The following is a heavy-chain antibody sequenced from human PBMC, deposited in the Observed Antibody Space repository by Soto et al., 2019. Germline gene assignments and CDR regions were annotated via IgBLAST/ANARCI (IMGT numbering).Heavy chain of an antibody. CDR2: IYYSGST. D-gene: IGHD1-1*01. V-gene: IGHV4-61*01. Sequence: SETLSLTCTVSGGSVSSGSYYWSWIRQPPGKGLEWIGYIYYSGSTNYNPSLKSRVTISVDTSKNQFSLKLSSVTAADTAVYYCARDGRATGTTRSYYYGMDVWGQGTTVTVSS. J-gene: IGHJ6*02. CDR3: ARDGRATGTTRSYYYGMDV. CDR1: GGSVSSGSYY.